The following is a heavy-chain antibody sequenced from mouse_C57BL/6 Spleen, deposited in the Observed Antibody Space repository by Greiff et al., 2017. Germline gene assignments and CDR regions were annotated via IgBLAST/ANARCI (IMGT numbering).Heavy chain of an antibody. V-gene: IGHV5-4*01. CDR3: ARERLLYAMDH. CDR1: GFTFSSYA. Sequence: EVKLEESGGGLVKPGGSLKLSCAASGFTFSSYAMSWVRQTPEKRLEWVATISDGGSYTYYPDNVKGRFTISRDNAKNNLYLQMSHLKSEDTAMYYCARERLLYAMDHWGQGTSVTVSS. CDR2: ISDGGSYT. D-gene: IGHD2-3*01. J-gene: IGHJ4*01.